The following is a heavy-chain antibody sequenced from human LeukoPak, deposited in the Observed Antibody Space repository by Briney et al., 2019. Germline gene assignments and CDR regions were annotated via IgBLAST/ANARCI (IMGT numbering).Heavy chain of an antibody. Sequence: PGRSLRLSCAASGFTFSSYAMHWVRQAPGKGLEWVAVISYDGSNKYYADSVKGRFTISRDNSKNTLYLQMNSLRAEDAAVYYCAKDGGSMAVPDAFDIWGQGTMVTVSS. CDR1: GFTFSSYA. CDR3: AKDGGSMAVPDAFDI. CDR2: ISYDGSNK. J-gene: IGHJ3*02. V-gene: IGHV3-30*04. D-gene: IGHD6-19*01.